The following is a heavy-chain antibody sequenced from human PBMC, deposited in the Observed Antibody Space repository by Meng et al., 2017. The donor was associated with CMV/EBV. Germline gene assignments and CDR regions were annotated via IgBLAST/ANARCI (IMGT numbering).Heavy chain of an antibody. Sequence: SETLSLTCAVYGGSFSGYYWSWIRQPPGKGLEWIGEINHSGSTNYNPSLKSRVTISVDTSKNQFSLKLSSVTAADTAVYYCASSRLWLASSYYYYGMDVWGQGTTVTVSS. J-gene: IGHJ6*02. V-gene: IGHV4-34*01. CDR1: GGSFSGYY. CDR2: INHSGST. CDR3: ASSRLWLASSYYYYGMDV. D-gene: IGHD6-19*01.